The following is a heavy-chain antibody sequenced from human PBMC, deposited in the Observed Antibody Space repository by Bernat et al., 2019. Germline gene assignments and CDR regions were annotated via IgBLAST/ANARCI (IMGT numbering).Heavy chain of an antibody. J-gene: IGHJ4*02. D-gene: IGHD3-3*01. Sequence: EVQLVESGGGLVQPGGSLRLSYAASGFTFSSYWMSWVRQAPGKGLEWVANIKQDGSEKYYVDSVKGRFTISRDNAKNSLYLQMNSLRAEDTAVYYCARDLRGLEWYYFDYWGQGTLVTVSS. CDR1: GFTFSSYW. CDR3: ARDLRGLEWYYFDY. V-gene: IGHV3-7*01. CDR2: IKQDGSEK.